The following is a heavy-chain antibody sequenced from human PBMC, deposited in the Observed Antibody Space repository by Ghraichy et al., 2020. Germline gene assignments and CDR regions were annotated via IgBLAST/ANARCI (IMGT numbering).Heavy chain of an antibody. CDR1: GFTFSYAW. Sequence: TCAASGFTFSYAWMTWVRQAPGKGLEWVGLIKSKTDGGTTDYAAPVKGRFTISRDDSKNTLYLQMNSLKTEDTAVYYCSGRDSSGYYDYYFDNWGQGTLVTVSS. J-gene: IGHJ4*02. CDR3: SGRDSSGYYDYYFDN. V-gene: IGHV3-15*01. D-gene: IGHD3-22*01. CDR2: IKSKTDGGTT.